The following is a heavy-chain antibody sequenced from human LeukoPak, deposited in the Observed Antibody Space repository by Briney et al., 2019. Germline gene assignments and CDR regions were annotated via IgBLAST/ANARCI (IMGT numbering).Heavy chain of an antibody. D-gene: IGHD3-16*02. CDR1: EYIFTGYY. CDR2: INPNSGGR. CDR3: ARSLFGGVIVGVAFDI. Sequence: ASVKLSCNSSEYIFTGYYMHCVRHAPGQGLEWMGWINPNSGGRNYAQNSQGSVTNTRDTSINTAYMELSRLRSDDTAGYYCARSLFGGVIVGVAFDIWGQGTMVTVSS. J-gene: IGHJ3*02. V-gene: IGHV1-2*02.